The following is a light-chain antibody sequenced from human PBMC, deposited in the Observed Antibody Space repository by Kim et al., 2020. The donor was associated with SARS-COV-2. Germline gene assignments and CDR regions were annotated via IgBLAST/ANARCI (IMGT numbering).Light chain of an antibody. CDR2: DVS. CDR1: SSDVGGYNY. J-gene: IGLJ3*02. V-gene: IGLV2-14*03. CDR3: SSYTSSSTLGV. Sequence: QAITISCTETSSDVGGYNYVSWYQQHPGKAPKLMIYDVSNRPSGVSNRFSGSKSGNTASLAISGLQAEDEADYYCSSYTSSSTLGVFGGGTQLTVL.